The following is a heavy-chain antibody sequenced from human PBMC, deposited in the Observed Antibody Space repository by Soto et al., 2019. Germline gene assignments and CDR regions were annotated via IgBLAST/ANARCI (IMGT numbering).Heavy chain of an antibody. J-gene: IGHJ4*02. V-gene: IGHV2-5*02. CDR1: GFSLTTTRMG. CDR2: IYWDDDK. D-gene: IGHD2-15*01. CDR3: AHAGDFDLLSFDR. Sequence: QITLKESGPPLVRPAQTLTLTCAFSGFSLTTTRMGVAWIRQPPGKALEWLALIYWDDDKRYSPSLKNRLTVSKDTSTNRVVLTITNISPYDTGTYFWAHAGDFDLLSFDRWGPGTLVTVSS.